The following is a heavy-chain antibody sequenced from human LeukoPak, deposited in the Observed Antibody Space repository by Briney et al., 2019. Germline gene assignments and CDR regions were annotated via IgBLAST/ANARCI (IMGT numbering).Heavy chain of an antibody. J-gene: IGHJ4*02. CDR1: GFTFSSYA. CDR2: IGGSGGTT. Sequence: PGGSLRLSCAASGFTFSSYAMTWVRQAPGKGLEWVSAIGGSGGTTYYADSVKGRFTISRDNSKNTLYLQMNSLRADDTAIYYCARGTAWYSSSCYFDYWGQGTPVTVSS. V-gene: IGHV3-23*01. D-gene: IGHD6-13*01. CDR3: ARGTAWYSSSCYFDY.